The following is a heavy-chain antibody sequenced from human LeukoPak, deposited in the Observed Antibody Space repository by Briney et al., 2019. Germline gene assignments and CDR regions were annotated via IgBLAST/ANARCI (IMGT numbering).Heavy chain of an antibody. CDR2: INHSGST. D-gene: IGHD3-10*01. CDR1: GGSFSGYY. Sequence: SETLSLTCAVYGGSFSGYYWSWIRQPPGKGLEWIGEINHSGSTNYNPSLKSRVTISVDTSKNQFSLKLSSVTAADTAVYYCARSEGSGSPLGYYYYMDVWGKGTTVTVSS. CDR3: ARSEGSGSPLGYYYYMDV. J-gene: IGHJ6*03. V-gene: IGHV4-34*01.